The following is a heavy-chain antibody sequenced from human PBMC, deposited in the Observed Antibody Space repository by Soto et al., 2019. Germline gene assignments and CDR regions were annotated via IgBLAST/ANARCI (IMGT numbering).Heavy chain of an antibody. D-gene: IGHD5-12*01. CDR3: VKEKSVMYSGYDAFDV. CDR2: IKRGGNTK. CDR1: GFAFNSYE. V-gene: IGHV3-48*03. J-gene: IGHJ3*01. Sequence: QAGGSLRLSCAASGFAFNSYEMDWVRQAPGKGLEWVANIKRGGNTKFYVDSVRGRFTISRDDAKNSLYLDMNSLGAQDTAVYYCVKEKSVMYSGYDAFDVWGQGTMVTVSS.